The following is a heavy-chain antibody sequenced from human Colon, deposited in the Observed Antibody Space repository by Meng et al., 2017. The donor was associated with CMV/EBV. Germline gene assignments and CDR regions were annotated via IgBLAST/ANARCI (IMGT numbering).Heavy chain of an antibody. CDR1: GFMFNTYI. CDR3: AKDLGSALHGGYAYGPRWFDP. Sequence: GESLKISCAASGFMFNTYIMSWVRQAPGKGLEWVSSISGSGGSTYYEDSVRGRFLISRDHSKNTVYLQMNSLRADDTALYYCAKDLGSALHGGYAYGPRWFDPWGQGTLVTVSS. J-gene: IGHJ5*02. CDR2: ISGSGGST. V-gene: IGHV3-23*01. D-gene: IGHD5-18*01.